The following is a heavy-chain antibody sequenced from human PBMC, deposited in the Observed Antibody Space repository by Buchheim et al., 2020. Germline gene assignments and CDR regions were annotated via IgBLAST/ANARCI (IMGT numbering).Heavy chain of an antibody. D-gene: IGHD1-26*01. J-gene: IGHJ3*02. CDR1: GFTFSDYG. V-gene: IGHV3-33*01. Sequence: QVHLVESGGGVVQPGRSLRLSCAASGFTFSDYGMHWVRQAPGKGLEWVTTIWYDGSNEYYIDSVKGRFTISRDNSKSTVYLQMDSLRVEDTAVFYCVGDPPNSGYAFDIWGQGT. CDR3: VGDPPNSGYAFDI. CDR2: IWYDGSNE.